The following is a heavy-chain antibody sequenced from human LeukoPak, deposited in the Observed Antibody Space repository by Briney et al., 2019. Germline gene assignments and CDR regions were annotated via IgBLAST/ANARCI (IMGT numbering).Heavy chain of an antibody. D-gene: IGHD5-12*01. CDR1: GFTFSSYS. V-gene: IGHV3-21*01. J-gene: IGHJ4*02. Sequence: GGSLRLSCAASGFTFSSYSMNWVRQAPGKGLEWVSSISSSSSYIYYADSVKGRFTISRHNAKNSLYLQMNSLRAEDTAVYYCAREDEATMTFDYWGQGTLVTVSS. CDR2: ISSSSSYI. CDR3: AREDEATMTFDY.